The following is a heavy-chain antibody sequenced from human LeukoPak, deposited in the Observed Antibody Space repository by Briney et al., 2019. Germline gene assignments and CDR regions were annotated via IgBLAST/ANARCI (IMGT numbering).Heavy chain of an antibody. J-gene: IGHJ3*02. CDR2: ICTAGDP. CDR1: GFTFSRYD. V-gene: IGHV3-13*05. Sequence: GGSLRLSCAASGFTFSRYDMHWVRQSPGKGLEWVAGICTAGDPYSPAPVKGRFTISRENAKNSLYLQMNSLRVGDTAVYYCARSLGSSSWSVGGVFDIWGQGTLVTVSS. D-gene: IGHD6-13*01. CDR3: ARSLGSSSWSVGGVFDI.